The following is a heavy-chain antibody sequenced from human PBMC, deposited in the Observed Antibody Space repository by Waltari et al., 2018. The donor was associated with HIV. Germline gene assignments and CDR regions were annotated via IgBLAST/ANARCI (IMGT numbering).Heavy chain of an antibody. J-gene: IGHJ4*02. V-gene: IGHV4-39*07. CDR1: GGSISSSSYY. CDR3: ARDPGWEPNGHY. D-gene: IGHD1-26*01. Sequence: QLQLQESGPGLVKPSETLSLTCTVSGGSISSSSYYWGWIRQPPGKGLEWIGSIYYSGSTYYNPSLKSRVTISVDTSKNQFSLKLSSVTAADTAVYYCARDPGWEPNGHYWGQGTLVTVSS. CDR2: IYYSGST.